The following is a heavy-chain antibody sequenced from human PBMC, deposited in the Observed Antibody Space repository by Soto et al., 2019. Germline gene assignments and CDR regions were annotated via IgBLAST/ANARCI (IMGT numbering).Heavy chain of an antibody. CDR1: GFTFSSYA. CDR3: AKDGRPSYFYFMDV. J-gene: IGHJ6*03. D-gene: IGHD6-6*01. Sequence: GGSLRLSCAASGFTFSSYAMSWVRQAPGKGLEWVSRTSGSGGSTYYADSVKGRFTISRDSSKNTLYLQMNSLRAEDTAVYYCAKDGRPSYFYFMDVWGKGTTVTVSS. V-gene: IGHV3-23*01. CDR2: TSGSGGST.